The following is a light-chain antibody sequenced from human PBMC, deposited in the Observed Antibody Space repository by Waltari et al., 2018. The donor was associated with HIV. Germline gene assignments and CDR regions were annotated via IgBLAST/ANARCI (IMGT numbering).Light chain of an antibody. V-gene: IGKV1-5*03. J-gene: IGKJ2*01. Sequence: DIQMTQSPSTLSASVGDRVTITCRASPDVGYWLAWYQQKSGKAPKLLMYKTSILEYGVPSRFSCRASGTGFTLTIDGLQPEDFATYYCQQYNSDFYTFGQGTKLEIK. CDR2: KTS. CDR1: PDVGYW. CDR3: QQYNSDFYT.